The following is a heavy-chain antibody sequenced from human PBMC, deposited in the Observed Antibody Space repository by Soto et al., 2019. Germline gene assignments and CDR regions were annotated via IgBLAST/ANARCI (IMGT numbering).Heavy chain of an antibody. Sequence: QITLKESGPPLVKPTQTLTLTCTFSGFSLSSTRMAVGWIRQPPGKALEWLALIYWDDDKLYSPFLKSRLTISKDTSKNQVGLTMSNLDPVDTARYYCAHIVVAGLGYYFDYWGQGTLVTVSS. CDR1: GFSLSSTRMA. CDR2: IYWDDDK. CDR3: AHIVVAGLGYYFDY. D-gene: IGHD6-19*01. J-gene: IGHJ4*02. V-gene: IGHV2-5*02.